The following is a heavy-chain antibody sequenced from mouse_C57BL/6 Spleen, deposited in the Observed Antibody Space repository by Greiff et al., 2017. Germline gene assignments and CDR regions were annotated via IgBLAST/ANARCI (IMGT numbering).Heavy chain of an antibody. Sequence: QVHVKQSGAELVRPGASVKLSCKASGYTFTDYYINWVKQRPGQGLEWIARIYPGSGNTYYNEKFKGKATLTAEQSSSTAYMQLSSLTSEDSAVYFCARPGYDYHWFAYWGQGTLVTVSA. CDR3: ARPGYDYHWFAY. J-gene: IGHJ3*01. D-gene: IGHD2-4*01. CDR1: GYTFTDYY. V-gene: IGHV1-76*01. CDR2: IYPGSGNT.